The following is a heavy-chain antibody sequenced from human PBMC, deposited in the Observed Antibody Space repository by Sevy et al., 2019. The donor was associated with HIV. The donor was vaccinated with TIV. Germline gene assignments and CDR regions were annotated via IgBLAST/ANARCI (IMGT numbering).Heavy chain of an antibody. J-gene: IGHJ4*02. CDR1: GFTFDDYA. D-gene: IGHD6-13*01. CDR2: ISWNSGSI. CDR3: AKDYRRAQYSSSWYGVDY. Sequence: GGSLRLSCAASGFTFDDYAMHWVRQAPGKGLEWVSGISWNSGSIGYADSVKGRFTISRDNAKNSLYLQMNSLRAEDTALYYCAKDYRRAQYSSSWYGVDYWGQGTLVTVSS. V-gene: IGHV3-9*01.